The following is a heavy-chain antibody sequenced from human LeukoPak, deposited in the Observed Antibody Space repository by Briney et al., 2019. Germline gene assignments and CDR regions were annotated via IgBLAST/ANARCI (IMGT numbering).Heavy chain of an antibody. D-gene: IGHD4-23*01. CDR2: ISDNGYDT. J-gene: IGHJ4*02. CDR1: GFTFSSSA. V-gene: IGHV3-23*01. CDR3: AKDKGWELRYCDY. Sequence: GGSLRLSCAASGFTFSSSAMTWVRQAPGKGLEWVSAISDNGYDTFYADSVKGRFTISRDNSKNTLFLQMNSLRAEDTAVYYCAKDKGWELRYCDYWGQGTLVTVSS.